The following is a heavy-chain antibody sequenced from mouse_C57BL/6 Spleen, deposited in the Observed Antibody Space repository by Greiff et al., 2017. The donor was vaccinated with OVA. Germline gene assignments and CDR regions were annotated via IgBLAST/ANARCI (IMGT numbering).Heavy chain of an antibody. CDR1: GFTFSDYY. J-gene: IGHJ1*03. V-gene: IGHV5-16*01. CDR2: ITYDGSST. CDR3: ARDPNWGGYFDV. D-gene: IGHD4-1*02. Sequence: EVNVVESEGGLVQPGSSMKLSCTASGFTFSDYYMAWVRQVPEKGLEWVANITYDGSSTYYLDSLKSRFIISRDNAKNILYLQMSSLKSEDTATYYCARDPNWGGYFDVWGTGTTVTVSS.